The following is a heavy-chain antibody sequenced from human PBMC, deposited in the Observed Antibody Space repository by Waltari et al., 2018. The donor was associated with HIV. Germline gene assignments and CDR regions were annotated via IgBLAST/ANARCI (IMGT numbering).Heavy chain of an antibody. Sequence: QEQLQQWGAGLLKPSETLSLTCAVYGGSFSGYYLNWVRQPPGKGLEWIGEINHSGTTNYNPPLKSRVTMSVDTSKRQFSLKLNSVTAADTAVYFCAYSYLTGSTLHPFWGQGTLVTVSS. V-gene: IGHV4-34*01. CDR3: AYSYLTGSTLHPF. J-gene: IGHJ4*01. CDR2: INHSGTT. D-gene: IGHD3-9*01. CDR1: GGSFSGYY.